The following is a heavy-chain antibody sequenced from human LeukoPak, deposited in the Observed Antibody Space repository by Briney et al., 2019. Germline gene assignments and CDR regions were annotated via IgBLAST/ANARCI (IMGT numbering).Heavy chain of an antibody. CDR2: TKPDEREK. J-gene: IGHJ4*02. Sequence: GGSLRLSCVGSGFSFSNYWMGWIRQAPGKGLEWVANTKPDEREKYYVDSVKGRFTISRDNAKNSLYLQMNSLRVDDTAVYYCTRDGEGASHYWGQGTLVTASS. CDR1: GFSFSNYW. V-gene: IGHV3-7*03. D-gene: IGHD3-10*01. CDR3: TRDGEGASHY.